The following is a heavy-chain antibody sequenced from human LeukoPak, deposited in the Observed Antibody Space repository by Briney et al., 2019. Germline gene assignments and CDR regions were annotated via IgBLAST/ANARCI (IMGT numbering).Heavy chain of an antibody. CDR2: ISYDGSNK. CDR1: GFTFSSYA. Sequence: GGSLRLSCAASGFTFSSYAMHWVRQAPGNGLEWVAVISYDGSNKYYADSVKGRFTISRDNSKNTLYLQMNSLRAEDTAVYYCAREGGMAVAAYFDYWGQGTLVTVSS. V-gene: IGHV3-30*04. J-gene: IGHJ4*02. D-gene: IGHD6-19*01. CDR3: AREGGMAVAAYFDY.